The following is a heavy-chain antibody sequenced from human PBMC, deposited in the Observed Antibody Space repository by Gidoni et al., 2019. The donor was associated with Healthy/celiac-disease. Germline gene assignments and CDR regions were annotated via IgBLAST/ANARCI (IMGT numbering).Heavy chain of an antibody. CDR2: INHSGST. CDR3: ARRGSGWQWGLMGHWDFDY. CDR1: GGSFSAYY. D-gene: IGHD6-19*01. J-gene: IGHJ4*02. Sequence: QVQLQQWGAGLLKPSETLSLTCAAYGGSFSAYYWSWIRQPPGKGLEWIGEINHSGSTNNNPSLKSRVTRSVDTSKNQFSLKLSSVTAADTAVYYCARRGSGWQWGLMGHWDFDYWGQGTLVTVSS. V-gene: IGHV4-34*01.